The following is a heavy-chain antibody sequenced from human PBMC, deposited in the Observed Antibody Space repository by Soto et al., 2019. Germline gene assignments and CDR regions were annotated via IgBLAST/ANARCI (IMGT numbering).Heavy chain of an antibody. CDR2: ISSSSSTI. J-gene: IGHJ3*02. D-gene: IGHD3-22*01. CDR3: ARDSRLSSGYYYRGPYDAFDI. CDR1: GVTFSSYS. V-gene: IGHV3-48*02. Sequence: GGSLRLSCAASGVTFSSYSMNRVRQAPGKGLEWVSYISSSSSTIYYADSVKGRFTISRDNAKNSLYLQMNSLRDEDTAVYYCARDSRLSSGYYYRGPYDAFDIWGQGTMVT.